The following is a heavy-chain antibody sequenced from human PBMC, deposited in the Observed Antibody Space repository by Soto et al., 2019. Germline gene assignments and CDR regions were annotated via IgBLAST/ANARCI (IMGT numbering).Heavy chain of an antibody. CDR2: IKSKTDGGTT. CDR1: GFTFSNAW. V-gene: IGHV3-15*07. J-gene: IGHJ5*02. Sequence: EVQLVESGGGLVKPGGSLRLSCAASGFTFSNAWMNWVRQAPGKGLEWVGRIKSKTDGGTTDYAAPVKGRFTISRDDSKTTLYLEMNRLKIENTAVYYCPIEVDIVVVPTDAWFGPWGQGTLVTVFS. CDR3: PIEVDIVVVPTDAWFGP. D-gene: IGHD2-2*01.